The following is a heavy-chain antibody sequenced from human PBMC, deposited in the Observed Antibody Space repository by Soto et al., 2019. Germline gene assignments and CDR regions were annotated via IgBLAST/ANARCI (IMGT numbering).Heavy chain of an antibody. D-gene: IGHD3-3*01. CDR2: IYYSGST. Sequence: SETLSLTCTVSGGSISSSSYYWGWIRQPPGKGLEWIGSIYYSGSTYYNPSLKSRVTISVDTSKNQCSLKLSSVTAADTAVYYCARPSLHYDFWSGYPNNWFDPWGQGTLVTVSS. V-gene: IGHV4-39*01. CDR3: ARPSLHYDFWSGYPNNWFDP. J-gene: IGHJ5*02. CDR1: GGSISSSSYY.